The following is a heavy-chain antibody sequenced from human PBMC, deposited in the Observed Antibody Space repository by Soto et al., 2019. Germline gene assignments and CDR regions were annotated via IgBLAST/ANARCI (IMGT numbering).Heavy chain of an antibody. V-gene: IGHV5-51*01. CDR1: GYSLSSYW. J-gene: IGHJ6*02. D-gene: IGHD6-6*01. CDR2: IYPGDSET. CDR3: ARRAGARAFYYYGMDV. Sequence: PGESLKISCKGSGYSLSSYWIGWVRQLPGKGLEWMGIIYPGDSETRYSPSFQGQVTISADKSISTAYLQWSSLKASDTAMYYCARRAGARAFYYYGMDVWGLGTTVTVSS.